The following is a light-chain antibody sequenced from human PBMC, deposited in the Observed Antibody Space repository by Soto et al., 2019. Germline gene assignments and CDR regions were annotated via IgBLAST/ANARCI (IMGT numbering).Light chain of an antibody. CDR2: DAS. J-gene: IGKJ4*01. V-gene: IGKV3-11*01. CDR1: QSVSSS. Sequence: EVVLTQSPATLSLSPGETATLSCRASQSVSSSLAWYQQKPGQAPRLLIYDASKTATGIPARFSGSGSGTDFTLTISSLEPEDFAVYYCQQRSGWPPSLTFGGGTKVEIK. CDR3: QQRSGWPPSLT.